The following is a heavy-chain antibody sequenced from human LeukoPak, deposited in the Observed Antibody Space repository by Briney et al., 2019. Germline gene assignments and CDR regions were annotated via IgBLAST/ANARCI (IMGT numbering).Heavy chain of an antibody. Sequence: GGSLRLSCAASGFTLSSYWIHWVSQAPRKGLVWVSRINSDGRSTSYADSVKGRFTIPRDNAKNTLYLQMNSLRAEDTAVYYCARRIAVAGNFDYWGQGTLVTVSS. CDR3: ARRIAVAGNFDY. V-gene: IGHV3-74*01. CDR2: INSDGRST. J-gene: IGHJ4*02. D-gene: IGHD6-19*01. CDR1: GFTLSSYW.